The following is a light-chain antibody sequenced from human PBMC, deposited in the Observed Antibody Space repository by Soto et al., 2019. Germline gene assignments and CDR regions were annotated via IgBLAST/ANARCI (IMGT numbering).Light chain of an antibody. V-gene: IGKV1-5*01. CDR1: QSISNW. J-gene: IGKJ3*01. CDR2: DAS. CDR3: QQAGT. Sequence: DIQMTQSPSTLSASLGARVSITCRASQSISNWLAWYQQKPGKAPKLLIYDASSLESGVPSRFGGSGSGTEFTLTISSLQPEDFATYYCQQAGTFGPGTKVDI.